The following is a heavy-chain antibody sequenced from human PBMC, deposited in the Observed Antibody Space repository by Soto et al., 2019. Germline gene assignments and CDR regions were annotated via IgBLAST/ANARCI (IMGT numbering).Heavy chain of an antibody. CDR3: ARTEVPESSSWHPYDP. D-gene: IGHD6-13*01. CDR1: GGSISRSSYY. V-gene: IGHV4-39*07. Sequence: SETLSLTCTVSGGSISRSSYYWGWLRQPPGKRLEWIGDIYHTGRSSYNPSLTSRVAMSVDKSKNQFSLKLISVTAADTAVYYCARTEVPESSSWHPYDPWGQGTLVTVSS. CDR2: IYHTGRS. J-gene: IGHJ5*02.